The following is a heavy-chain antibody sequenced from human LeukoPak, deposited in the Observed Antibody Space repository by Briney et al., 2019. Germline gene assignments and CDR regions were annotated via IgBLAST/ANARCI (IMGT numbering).Heavy chain of an antibody. J-gene: IGHJ6*02. Sequence: GGSLRLSCAASGFTFSSYAMSWVRQAPGKGLEWVSSISGSGGSTYYADSVKGRFTISRDNSKNTLYLQMNSLRAEDTAVYYCAKDESQWELPYYYYGMDVWGQGTTVTVSS. CDR3: AKDESQWELPYYYYGMDV. CDR2: ISGSGGST. V-gene: IGHV3-23*01. CDR1: GFTFSSYA. D-gene: IGHD1-26*01.